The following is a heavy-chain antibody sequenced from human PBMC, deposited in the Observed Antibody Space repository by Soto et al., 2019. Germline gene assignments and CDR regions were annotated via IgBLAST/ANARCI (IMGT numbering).Heavy chain of an antibody. J-gene: IGHJ4*02. V-gene: IGHV3-23*01. CDR3: AKDRLGGNFDY. Sequence: PGGSLRLSCAASGFTFNNYAMNWVRQAPGKGLEWVATISGTGGSTYYADSVKGRFTISRDNSKNTLYLQMNSLGVEDTAVYYCAKDRLGGNFDYWGQGTQVTAPQ. CDR1: GFTFNNYA. CDR2: ISGTGGST.